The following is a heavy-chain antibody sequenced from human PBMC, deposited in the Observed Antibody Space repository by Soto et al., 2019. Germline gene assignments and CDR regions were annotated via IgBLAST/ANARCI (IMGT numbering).Heavy chain of an antibody. CDR2: IKQDGSEK. Sequence: LRLSCAASGFTFSSYWMSWVRQAPGKGLEWVANIKQDGSEKYYVDSVKGRFTISRDNAKNSLYLQMNSLRAEDTAVYYCASPGAYNWTPLPDAFDIWGQGTTVTVSS. V-gene: IGHV3-7*01. D-gene: IGHD1-20*01. CDR3: ASPGAYNWTPLPDAFDI. J-gene: IGHJ3*02. CDR1: GFTFSSYW.